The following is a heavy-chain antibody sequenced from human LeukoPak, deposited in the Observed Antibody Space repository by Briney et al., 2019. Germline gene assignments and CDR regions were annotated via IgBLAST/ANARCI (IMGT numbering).Heavy chain of an antibody. CDR1: GFTFSSYA. Sequence: PGGSLRLSCAASGFTFSSYAMSWVRQAPGKGLEWVSAISGSGGSTYYADSVKGRFTISRDNSKNTLYLHMNSLRAEDTAVYYCAKGGLAAAGTSSHFDYWGQGTLVTVSS. J-gene: IGHJ4*02. CDR2: ISGSGGST. V-gene: IGHV3-23*01. CDR3: AKGGLAAAGTSSHFDY. D-gene: IGHD6-13*01.